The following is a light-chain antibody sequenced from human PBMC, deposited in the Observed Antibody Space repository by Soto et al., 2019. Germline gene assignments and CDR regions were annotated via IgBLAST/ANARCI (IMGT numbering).Light chain of an antibody. J-gene: IGLJ2*01. CDR2: GNS. V-gene: IGLV1-40*01. Sequence: QSVLTQPPSVSGAPGQRVTISSTGSRSRASYDVHWYQQLPGTAPKLLIYGNSNRPSGVPDRFSGSKSGTSASLAITGLQAEDEADYYCQSYDSSLRVFGGGTKVTVL. CDR3: QSYDSSLRV. CDR1: RSRASYD.